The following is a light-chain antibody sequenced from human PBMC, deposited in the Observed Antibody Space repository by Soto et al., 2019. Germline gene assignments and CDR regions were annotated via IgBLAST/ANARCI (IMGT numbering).Light chain of an antibody. CDR3: QKYNSAPRT. J-gene: IGKJ1*01. V-gene: IGKV3-20*01. CDR1: QSVSNNY. CDR2: GAS. Sequence: VVLTQSPGTLSLSPGKRATLSCRASQSVSNNYLAWYQQKNGQAPRLLIYGASNRATGIPDRFSGSGYGTDFTLTISSLQTEDVATYYCQKYNSAPRTFGQGTKVDIK.